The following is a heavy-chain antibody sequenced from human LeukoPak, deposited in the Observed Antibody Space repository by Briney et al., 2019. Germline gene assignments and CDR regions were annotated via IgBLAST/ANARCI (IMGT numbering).Heavy chain of an antibody. CDR3: ASASRAVADRGAFDI. CDR2: IYHSGST. J-gene: IGHJ3*02. D-gene: IGHD6-19*01. CDR1: GGSISSSNW. Sequence: PSGTLSLTCAVSGGSISSSNWWSWVRQPPGKGLEWIGEIYHSGSTNYNPSLKSRVTISVDKSKNQFSLKLSPVTAADTAVYYCASASRAVADRGAFDIWGQGTMVTVSS. V-gene: IGHV4-4*02.